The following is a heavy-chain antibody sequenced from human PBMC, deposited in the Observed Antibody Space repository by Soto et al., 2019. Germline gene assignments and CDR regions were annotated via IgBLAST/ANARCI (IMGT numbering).Heavy chain of an antibody. Sequence: PSETLSLTCTVSGGSISSYYWSWIRQPPGKGLEWIGYIYYSGSTNYNPSLKSRVTISVDTSKNQFSLKLSSVTAADTAVYYCARDLYCTYGVCYPDAFDIWGQGTMVTVS. J-gene: IGHJ3*02. CDR2: IYYSGST. CDR1: GGSISSYY. V-gene: IGHV4-59*01. D-gene: IGHD2-8*01. CDR3: ARDLYCTYGVCYPDAFDI.